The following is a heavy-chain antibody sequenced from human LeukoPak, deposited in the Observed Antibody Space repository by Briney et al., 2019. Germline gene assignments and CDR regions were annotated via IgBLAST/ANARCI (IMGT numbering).Heavy chain of an antibody. CDR3: AKSRYCSGGSCYRFDY. Sequence: GGSLRLSCAASGFTFSSYAMSWVRQAPGKGLEWVSAISGSGGSTYYADSVKGRFTISRDNSKNTLYLQMNSLRAEDTAVYYCAKSRYCSGGSCYRFDYWGQGTLVTVSS. CDR1: GFTFSSYA. D-gene: IGHD2-15*01. V-gene: IGHV3-23*01. J-gene: IGHJ4*02. CDR2: ISGSGGST.